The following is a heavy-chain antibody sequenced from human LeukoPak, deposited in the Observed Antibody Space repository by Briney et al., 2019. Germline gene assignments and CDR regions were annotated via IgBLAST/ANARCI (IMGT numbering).Heavy chain of an antibody. CDR3: AKFFHFDSGFDY. CDR2: IRGSGGST. J-gene: IGHJ4*02. V-gene: IGHV3-23*01. D-gene: IGHD3-3*01. CDR1: GFTFSSYA. Sequence: GGSLRLSCAAPGFTFSSYAMSWVRQAPGKGLEWVSAIRGSGGSTYYADSVKGRFTISRDNSKNTLYLQMNSLRAEDTAVYYCAKFFHFDSGFDYWGQGTLVTVSS.